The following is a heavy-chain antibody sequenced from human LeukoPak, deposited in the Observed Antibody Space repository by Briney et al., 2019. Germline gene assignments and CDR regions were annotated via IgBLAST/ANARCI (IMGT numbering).Heavy chain of an antibody. Sequence: PGGSLRLSCAASGFPFSTYWMHWVRQAPGKGLEWVSRINSDGSTTNYADSVKGRFTISRDNAKNTLYLQVNSLRAEDTAVYYRTRPTSTSQYSSSWLMWGRGAAVTVSS. CDR2: INSDGSTT. CDR1: GFPFSTYW. CDR3: TRPTSTSQYSSSWLM. J-gene: IGHJ4*01. V-gene: IGHV3-74*01. D-gene: IGHD6-13*01.